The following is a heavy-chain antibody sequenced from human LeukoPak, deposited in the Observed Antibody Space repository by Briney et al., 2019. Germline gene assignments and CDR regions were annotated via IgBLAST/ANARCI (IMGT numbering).Heavy chain of an antibody. V-gene: IGHV4-39*07. CDR2: IYYSGST. CDR1: GGSISSSSYY. J-gene: IGHJ4*02. D-gene: IGHD4-17*01. CDR3: ARPLEATVTVPFDY. Sequence: SETLSLTCTVSGGSISSSSYYWGWIRQPPGKGLEWIGSIYYSGSTNYNPSLKSRVTISVDTSKNQFSLKLCSVTAADTAVYYCARPLEATVTVPFDYWGQGTLVTVSS.